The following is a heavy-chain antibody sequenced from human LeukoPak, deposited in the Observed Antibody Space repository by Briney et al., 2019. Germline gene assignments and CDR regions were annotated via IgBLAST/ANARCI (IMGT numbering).Heavy chain of an antibody. CDR2: ISAYNGNT. CDR1: GYTFTSYG. D-gene: IGHD6-19*01. Sequence: ASVKVSCKSSGYTFTSYGISWVRQAPGQGIEWMGWISAYNGNTNYAQKLQGRVTMTTDTSTSKAYMELRSLRSDDTAVYYCARRYSSGWIVDYWGQGTLVTVSS. V-gene: IGHV1-18*01. CDR3: ARRYSSGWIVDY. J-gene: IGHJ4*02.